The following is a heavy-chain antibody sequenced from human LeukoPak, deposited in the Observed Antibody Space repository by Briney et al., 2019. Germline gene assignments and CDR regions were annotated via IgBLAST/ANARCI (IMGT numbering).Heavy chain of an antibody. J-gene: IGHJ4*02. Sequence: GESLKISCKGSGYTFTNHWIDWVRQTPGKGLEWLGIIYAGDSDTRYSPSFQGRVTISVDKYISTAYLQLTSLKASDTAIYYCARRERVGQVDYHFEFWGQGTLVTVSS. CDR2: IYAGDSDT. D-gene: IGHD4-11*01. V-gene: IGHV5-51*01. CDR1: GYTFTNHW. CDR3: ARRERVGQVDYHFEF.